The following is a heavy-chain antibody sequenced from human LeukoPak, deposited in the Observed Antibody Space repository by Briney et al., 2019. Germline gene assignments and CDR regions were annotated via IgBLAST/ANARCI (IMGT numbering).Heavy chain of an antibody. J-gene: IGHJ4*02. CDR3: ASDSQVSGDY. V-gene: IGHV1-2*06. D-gene: IGHD2-21*01. CDR2: IDPNSGGT. Sequence: ASVKVSCKASGYTFIGYYMHWVRQAPGQGLEWMGRIDPNSGGTNYAQNFRGRVTVTRDTSITTAYMELSGLRSDDTAVYYCASDSQVSGDYWGQETLVTVSS. CDR1: GYTFIGYY.